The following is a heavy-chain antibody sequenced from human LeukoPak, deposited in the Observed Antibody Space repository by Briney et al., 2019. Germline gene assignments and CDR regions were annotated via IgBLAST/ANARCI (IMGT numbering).Heavy chain of an antibody. CDR1: GFTFGTYA. D-gene: IGHD3-22*01. Sequence: GGSLRLSCAASGFTFGTYAMHWVRQAPGKGLEWVAVILSDGSIQNTADSVRGRFIISRDNSKNTLFLQMNRLRTEDTAVYYCAKNAATYYYDSSGYYDHFDYWGQGTLVTVSS. J-gene: IGHJ4*02. CDR2: ILSDGSIQ. CDR3: AKNAATYYYDSSGYYDHFDY. V-gene: IGHV3-30*18.